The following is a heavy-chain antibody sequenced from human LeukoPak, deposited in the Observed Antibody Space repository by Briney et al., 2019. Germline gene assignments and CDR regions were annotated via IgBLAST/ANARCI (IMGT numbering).Heavy chain of an antibody. CDR2: IYYSGST. D-gene: IGHD1-26*01. CDR3: ARQGALVGAYYGMDV. V-gene: IGHV4-59*08. Sequence: PSETLSLTCTVSGGSISSYYWSWIRQPPGKGLEWIGYIYYSGSTNYNPSLKSRVTISVDTSKNQFSLKLSPVTAADTAVYYCARQGALVGAYYGMDVWGQGTTVTVSS. CDR1: GGSISSYY. J-gene: IGHJ6*02.